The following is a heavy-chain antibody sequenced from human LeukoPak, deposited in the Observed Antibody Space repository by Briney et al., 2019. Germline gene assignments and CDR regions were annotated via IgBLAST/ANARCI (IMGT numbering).Heavy chain of an antibody. CDR1: GGSFSGYY. CDR2: INHSGST. Sequence: SETLSLTCAVYGGSFSGYYWSWIRQPPGKGLEWIGEINHSGSTNYNPSLKSRVTISVDTSKNQFSLKLSSVTAADTAVYYCASSQWELLGGAFDIWGQGTMVTVSS. D-gene: IGHD1-26*01. J-gene: IGHJ3*02. V-gene: IGHV4-34*01. CDR3: ASSQWELLGGAFDI.